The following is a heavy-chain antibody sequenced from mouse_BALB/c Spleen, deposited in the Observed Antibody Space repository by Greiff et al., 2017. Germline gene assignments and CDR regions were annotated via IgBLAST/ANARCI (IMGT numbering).Heavy chain of an antibody. J-gene: IGHJ4*01. Sequence: LVEPGVGLVQPGGSRKLSCAAPGFTFRSLGMHWVRQAPEKGLEGVAYISSGSSTINYADTVKGRFTISRDNPKNTLFLQMTSLRSGDTAKYYCARWNAMDYWGQGTSVTVSS. CDR3: ARWNAMDY. CDR1: GFTFRSLG. CDR2: ISSGSSTI. V-gene: IGHV5-17*02.